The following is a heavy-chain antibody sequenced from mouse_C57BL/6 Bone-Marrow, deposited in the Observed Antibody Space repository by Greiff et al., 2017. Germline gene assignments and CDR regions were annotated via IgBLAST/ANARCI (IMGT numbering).Heavy chain of an antibody. Sequence: EVQLQQSGAELVKPGASVKLSCTASGFNIKDYYMHWVKQRTEQGLEWIGRIDPEDGETKYAPKFQGKATITADTSSNTAYLQLSSLTSEDTAVYYCAHSRVVTTEYYAMDYWGQGTSVTVSS. CDR1: GFNIKDYY. CDR2: IDPEDGET. J-gene: IGHJ4*01. V-gene: IGHV14-2*01. D-gene: IGHD2-2*01. CDR3: AHSRVVTTEYYAMDY.